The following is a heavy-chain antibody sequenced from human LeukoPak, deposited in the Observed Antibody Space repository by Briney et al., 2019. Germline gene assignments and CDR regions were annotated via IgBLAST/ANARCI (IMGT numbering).Heavy chain of an antibody. D-gene: IGHD3-3*01. CDR1: GGSISSGDHY. J-gene: IGHJ4*02. V-gene: IGHV4-30-4*08. Sequence: TLSLTCTVSGGSISSGDHYWSWIRQPPGKGLEWIGHIYYTGGTYYNPSLRSRVTISVDTSKNQFSLKLSSVTAADTAVYYCARVDERIFFDYWGQGTLVTVSS. CDR3: ARVDERIFFDY. CDR2: IYYTGGT.